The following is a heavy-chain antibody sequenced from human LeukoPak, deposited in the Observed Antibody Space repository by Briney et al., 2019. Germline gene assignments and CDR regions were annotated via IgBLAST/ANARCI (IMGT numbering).Heavy chain of an antibody. CDR1: GYTFTSYY. V-gene: IGHV1-46*01. CDR2: INPSGGST. CDR3: ARDGRSGYYDFDY. Sequence: ASVKVSCKASGYTFTSYYMHWVRQAPGQGLEWMGIINPSGGSTSYAQKFQGRVTMTRDAYTSTVYMELSSLRSEDTAVYYCARDGRSGYYDFDYWGQGTLVTVSS. D-gene: IGHD3-3*01. J-gene: IGHJ4*02.